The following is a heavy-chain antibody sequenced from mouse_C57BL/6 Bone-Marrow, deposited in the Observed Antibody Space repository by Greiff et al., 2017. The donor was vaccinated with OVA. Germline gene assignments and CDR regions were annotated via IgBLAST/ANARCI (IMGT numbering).Heavy chain of an antibody. CDR3: ARRATLSMDY. V-gene: IGHV1-66*01. J-gene: IGHJ4*01. CDR2: IYPGSGNT. D-gene: IGHD3-1*01. CDR1: GYSFTSYY. Sequence: VQLVESGPELVKPGASVKISCKASGYSFTSYYIHWVKQRPGQGLEWIGWIYPGSGNTKYNEKFKGKATLTADTSSSTAYMQLSSLTSEDSAVYYCARRATLSMDYWGQGTSVTVSS.